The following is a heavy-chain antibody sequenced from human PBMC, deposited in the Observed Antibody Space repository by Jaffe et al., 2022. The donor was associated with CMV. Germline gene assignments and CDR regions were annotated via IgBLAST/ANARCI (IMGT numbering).Heavy chain of an antibody. D-gene: IGHD1-7*01. CDR2: IYYSGST. CDR3: ARRRGKLSGTPRRYNWFDP. V-gene: IGHV4-39*01. Sequence: QLQLQESGPGLVKPSETLSLTCTVSGGSISSSSYYWGWIRQPPGKGLEWIGSIYYSGSTYYNPSLKSRVTISVDTSKNQFSLKLSSVTAADTAVYYCARRRGKLSGTPRRYNWFDPWGQGTLVTVSS. J-gene: IGHJ5*02. CDR1: GGSISSSSYY.